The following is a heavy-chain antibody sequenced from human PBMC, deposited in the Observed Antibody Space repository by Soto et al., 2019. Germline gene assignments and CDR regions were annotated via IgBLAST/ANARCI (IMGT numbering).Heavy chain of an antibody. V-gene: IGHV4-59*01. CDR3: ARVPGP. CDR2: IHDSGST. J-gene: IGHJ5*02. D-gene: IGHD3-10*01. Sequence: PSETLSLTCTVSGASISTYYWSWVRQPPGKGLEWIGYIHDSGSTYYNPSLKSRVTMSLDTSRNQFFLQLNSVTAADTAVYYCARVPGPWGQGTLVTVSS. CDR1: GASISTYY.